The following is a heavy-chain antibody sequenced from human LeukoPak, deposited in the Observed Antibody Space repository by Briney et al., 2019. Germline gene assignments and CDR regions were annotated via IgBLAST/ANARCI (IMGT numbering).Heavy chain of an antibody. D-gene: IGHD2-2*01. CDR3: ASWDCSSTSCYRYRSIADYYYGMDV. CDR1: GGTFSSYA. V-gene: IGHV1-69*13. CDR2: IIPIFGTA. J-gene: IGHJ6*04. Sequence: AASVNVSCKASGGTFSSYAISWVRQAPGQGLEWMGGIIPIFGTANYAQKFQGRVTITADESTSTAYMELSSLRSEDTAVYYCASWDCSSTSCYRYRSIADYYYGMDVWGKGTTVTVSS.